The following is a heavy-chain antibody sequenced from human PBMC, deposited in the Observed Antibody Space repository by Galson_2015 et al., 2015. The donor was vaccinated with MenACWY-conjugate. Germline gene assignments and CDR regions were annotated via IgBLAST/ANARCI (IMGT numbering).Heavy chain of an antibody. CDR2: VSYSGKA. Sequence: IRQTPGKGLEWIGTVSYSGKAYYNPSLKRRVSISIDTSKSQFSLRIISMTAADTAVYYCARDQSNDDYWSGSPGYYFDHWGQGNLATVSS. D-gene: IGHD3-3*01. V-gene: IGHV4-39*07. CDR3: ARDQSNDDYWSGSPGYYFDH. J-gene: IGHJ4*02.